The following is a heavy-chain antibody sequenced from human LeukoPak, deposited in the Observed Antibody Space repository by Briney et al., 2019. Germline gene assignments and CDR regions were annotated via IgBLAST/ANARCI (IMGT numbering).Heavy chain of an antibody. V-gene: IGHV4-61*02. D-gene: IGHD3-10*01. J-gene: IGHJ4*02. CDR3: ARDHSLFRGVIGFDY. Sequence: SETLSLTCTVSGGSISSGSYYWSWIRQPAGKGLEWIGRIYTSGGTNYNPSLKSRVTISVDTSKNQFSLKLSSVTAADTAVYYCARDHSLFRGVIGFDYWGQGTLVTVSS. CDR1: GGSISSGSYY. CDR2: IYTSGGT.